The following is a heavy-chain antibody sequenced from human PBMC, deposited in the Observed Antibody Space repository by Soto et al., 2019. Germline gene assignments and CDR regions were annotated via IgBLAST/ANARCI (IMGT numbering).Heavy chain of an antibody. V-gene: IGHV4-39*01. CDR3: ARHSPQIFGVVSKGFDY. J-gene: IGHJ4*02. CDR2: IYYSGST. CDR1: GGSISSSSYY. D-gene: IGHD3-3*01. Sequence: SETLSLTCTVSGGSISSSSYYWGWIRQPPGKGLEWIGSIYYSGSTYYNPSLKSRVTISVDTSKNQFSLKLSSVTAADTAVYYCARHSPQIFGVVSKGFDYWGQGTLVTVSS.